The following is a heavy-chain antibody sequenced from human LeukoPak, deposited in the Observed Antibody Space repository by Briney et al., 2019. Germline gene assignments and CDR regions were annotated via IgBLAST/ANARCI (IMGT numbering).Heavy chain of an antibody. CDR1: GFTFSNYW. J-gene: IGHJ4*02. Sequence: GGSLRLSCAASGFTFSNYWMNWVRQAPGKGLEWVANIKQDGSEKYYVDSVKGRFTISRDNAKNSLYLQMNSLRVEDTAVYYCARDGRPLDYWGQGTLVAVSS. CDR3: ARDGRPLDY. CDR2: IKQDGSEK. V-gene: IGHV3-7*03.